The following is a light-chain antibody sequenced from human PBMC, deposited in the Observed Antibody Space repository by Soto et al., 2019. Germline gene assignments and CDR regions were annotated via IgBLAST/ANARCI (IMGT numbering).Light chain of an antibody. J-gene: IGKJ1*01. Sequence: EIVLTQSPGTLSLSPGERATLSCRASQSVSSSYLVWYQQKPGQAPRLLIYGASSRASGIPDRFSGSGSGTDFTLTINRLEPEDCAVYYCQEFGSSRTFGQGTKVEIK. CDR2: GAS. CDR3: QEFGSSRT. CDR1: QSVSSSY. V-gene: IGKV3-20*01.